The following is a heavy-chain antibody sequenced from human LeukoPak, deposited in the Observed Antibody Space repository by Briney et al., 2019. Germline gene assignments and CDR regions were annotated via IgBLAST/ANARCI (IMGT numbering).Heavy chain of an antibody. D-gene: IGHD1-7*01. V-gene: IGHV4-59*01. CDR3: ARVLAGTTIDAFDI. CDR2: FYYSGRT. J-gene: IGHJ3*02. CDR1: GGSISRYY. Sequence: SETLSLTRTVSGGSISRYYWSWIRQPPGKGLEWIGYFYYSGRTNYNPSLKSRVTLSEDTSKNQFSLKLSSVTAADTAVYYCARVLAGTTIDAFDIWGQGTMVTVSS.